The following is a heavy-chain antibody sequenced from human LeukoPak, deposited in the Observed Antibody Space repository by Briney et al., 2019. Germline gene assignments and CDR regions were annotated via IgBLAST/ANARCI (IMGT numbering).Heavy chain of an antibody. J-gene: IGHJ6*04. V-gene: IGHV3-30*04. CDR3: ASGYCSSTSCYPYYYGMDV. Sequence: GGSLRLSCAASGFTFSSYAMHWVRQAPGKGLEWVAVISYDGSNKYYADSVKGRFTISRDNSKNTLYLRMNSLRAEDTAVYYCASGYCSSTSCYPYYYGMDVWGKGTTVTVSS. CDR2: ISYDGSNK. CDR1: GFTFSSYA. D-gene: IGHD2-2*03.